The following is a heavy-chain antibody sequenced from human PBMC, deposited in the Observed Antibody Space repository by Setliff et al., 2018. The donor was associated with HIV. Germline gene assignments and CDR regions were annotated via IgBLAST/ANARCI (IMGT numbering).Heavy chain of an antibody. D-gene: IGHD6-6*01. V-gene: IGHV3-30*04. Sequence: PGGSLRLSCSASGFQFTPYVFHWVRQAPGKGLEWVAVISYHGSDKYYAESVKGRFTLSRDNSKKTVYLQMNSLTVEDTAVYYCARPPFGSSSGYSYYYYMDVWGKGTTVTVSS. CDR3: ARPPFGSSSGYSYYYYMDV. CDR2: ISYHGSDK. J-gene: IGHJ6*03. CDR1: GFQFTPYV.